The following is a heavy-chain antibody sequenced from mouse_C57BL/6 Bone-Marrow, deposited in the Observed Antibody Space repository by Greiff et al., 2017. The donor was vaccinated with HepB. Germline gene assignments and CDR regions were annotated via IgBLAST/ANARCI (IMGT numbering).Heavy chain of an antibody. CDR3: ARNLLRGSWFAY. CDR1: GYTFTSYW. J-gene: IGHJ3*01. Sequence: QVQLQQPGAELVRPGTSVKLSCKASGYTFTSYWMHWVKQRPGQGLEWIGVIDPSDSYTNYNQKFKGKATLTVDTSSSTAYMQLSSLTSEDSAVYYCARNLLRGSWFAYWGKGTLVTVSA. V-gene: IGHV1-59*01. CDR2: IDPSDSYT. D-gene: IGHD2-10*01.